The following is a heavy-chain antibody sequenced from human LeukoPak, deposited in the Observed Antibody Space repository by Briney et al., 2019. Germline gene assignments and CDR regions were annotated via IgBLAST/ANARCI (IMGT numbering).Heavy chain of an antibody. D-gene: IGHD3-9*01. V-gene: IGHV4-34*01. CDR2: INHSGST. CDR1: GGSFRGYY. J-gene: IGHJ4*02. Sequence: SETLSLTCAVYGGSFRGYYWSWIRQRPGKGLEWIGEINHSGSTNYNPSLKSRVTISVDTSKNQFSLKLSSVTAADTAVYYCARGSVTGYYTFDYWGQGTLVTVSS. CDR3: ARGSVTGYYTFDY.